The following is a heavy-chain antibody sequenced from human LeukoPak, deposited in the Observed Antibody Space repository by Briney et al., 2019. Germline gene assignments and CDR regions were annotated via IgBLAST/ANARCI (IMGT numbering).Heavy chain of an antibody. Sequence: VASVKVSCKASGYTFTGYYMHWVRQAPGQGLEWMGWINPNSGGTNYAQKFQGRVTMTRDTSISTAYMELSRLRSDDTAVYYCARVVYCSGGSCYSALDYWGQGTLVTVSS. J-gene: IGHJ4*02. CDR3: ARVVYCSGGSCYSALDY. CDR1: GYTFTGYY. CDR2: INPNSGGT. D-gene: IGHD2-15*01. V-gene: IGHV1-2*02.